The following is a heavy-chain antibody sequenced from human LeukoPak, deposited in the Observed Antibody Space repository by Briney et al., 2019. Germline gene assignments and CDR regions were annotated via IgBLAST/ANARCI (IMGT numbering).Heavy chain of an antibody. CDR2: ISVNGAVA. D-gene: IGHD2-15*01. CDR3: AKRLCGGRCYSGFDY. J-gene: IGHJ4*02. V-gene: IGHV3-23*01. Sequence: GGSLRLSCAASGFTFSTYVMNWVRQAPGKGLEWVSFISVNGAVAYYADSVKGRFTISRDNSKNTLYLQMNSLRGEDTAVYYCAKRLCGGRCYSGFDYWGQGTLVTVSS. CDR1: GFTFSTYV.